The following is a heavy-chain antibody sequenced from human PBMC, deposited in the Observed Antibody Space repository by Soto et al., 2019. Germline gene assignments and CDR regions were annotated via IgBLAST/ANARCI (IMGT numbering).Heavy chain of an antibody. CDR1: GGSISSYY. CDR3: ARGIAAMYWFDP. J-gene: IGHJ5*02. Sequence: PSATLSLTCTVSGGSISSYYWSWIRQPPGKGLEWIGYIYYSGSTNYNPSLKSRVTISVDTSKNQFSLKLSSVTAADTAVYYCARGIAAMYWFDPWGQGTLVTVSS. V-gene: IGHV4-59*01. D-gene: IGHD6-6*01. CDR2: IYYSGST.